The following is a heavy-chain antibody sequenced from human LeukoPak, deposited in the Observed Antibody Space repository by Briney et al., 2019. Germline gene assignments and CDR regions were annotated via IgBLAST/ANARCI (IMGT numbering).Heavy chain of an antibody. Sequence: GGSLRLSCAASGFTFSSCSMNWVRQAPGKGLEWVSSISSSSSYIYYADSVKGRFTISRDNAKNSLYLQMNSLRAEDTAVYYCARDRAPYSGSYPLDYWGQGTLVTVSS. J-gene: IGHJ4*02. D-gene: IGHD1-26*01. CDR2: ISSSSSYI. CDR1: GFTFSSCS. CDR3: ARDRAPYSGSYPLDY. V-gene: IGHV3-21*01.